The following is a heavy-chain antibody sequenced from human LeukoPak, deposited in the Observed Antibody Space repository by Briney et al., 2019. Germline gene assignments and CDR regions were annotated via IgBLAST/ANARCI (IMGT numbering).Heavy chain of an antibody. CDR1: GGSFSGYY. CDR2: INHSGST. V-gene: IGHV4-34*01. D-gene: IGHD3-9*01. Sequence: SETLSLTCAVYGGSFSGYYWSWIRQPPGKGLEWIGEINHSGSTNYNPSLKSRVTISVDTSKNQFPLKLSSVTAADTAVYYCARHRIQYDILTGYYPYDAFDIWGQGTMVTVSS. CDR3: ARHRIQYDILTGYYPYDAFDI. J-gene: IGHJ3*02.